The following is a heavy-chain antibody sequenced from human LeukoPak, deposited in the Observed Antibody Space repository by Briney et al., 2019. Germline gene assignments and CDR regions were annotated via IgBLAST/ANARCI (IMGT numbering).Heavy chain of an antibody. CDR2: IYTSGST. CDR3: ARGAYDSSGYYYGGGYYYYYMDV. V-gene: IGHV4-4*07. J-gene: IGHJ6*03. CDR1: GGSISSYY. D-gene: IGHD3-22*01. Sequence: SETLSLTCTVSGGSISSYYWSWIRQPAGKGLEWIGRIYTSGSTNYNPSLKSRVTMSVDTSKNQFSLKLSSVTAADTAVYYCARGAYDSSGYYYGGGYYYYYMDVWGKGTTVTISS.